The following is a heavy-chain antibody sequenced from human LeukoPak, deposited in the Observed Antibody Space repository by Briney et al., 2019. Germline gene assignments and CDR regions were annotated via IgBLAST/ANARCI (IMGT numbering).Heavy chain of an antibody. J-gene: IGHJ4*02. CDR1: GGSISNYY. Sequence: PSETLSLTCTVSGGSISNYYWSWIRQPPGKGLEWIGYIYYSGSTNYNPSLKSRVTISVDTSKNQFSLKLSSVTAADTAVYYCARRRYCSSTSCYGVDYWGQGTLVTASS. CDR2: IYYSGST. D-gene: IGHD2-2*01. CDR3: ARRRYCSSTSCYGVDY. V-gene: IGHV4-59*12.